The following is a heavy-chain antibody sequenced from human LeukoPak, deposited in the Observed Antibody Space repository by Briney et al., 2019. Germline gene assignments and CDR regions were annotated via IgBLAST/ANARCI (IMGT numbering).Heavy chain of an antibody. V-gene: IGHV3-23*01. Sequence: GGSLRLSCAASGFTFSSYAMSWVRQAPGKGLEWVSVISGSGGSTYYADSVKGRFTISRDNSKNTLYLQMNSLRAEDTAVYYCASLYSGSYYYYYYCMDVWGKGTTVTVSS. J-gene: IGHJ6*03. D-gene: IGHD1-26*01. CDR1: GFTFSSYA. CDR2: ISGSGGST. CDR3: ASLYSGSYYYYYYCMDV.